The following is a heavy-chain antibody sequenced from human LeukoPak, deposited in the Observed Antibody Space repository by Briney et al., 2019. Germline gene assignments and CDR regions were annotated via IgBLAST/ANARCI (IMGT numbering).Heavy chain of an antibody. V-gene: IGHV4-59*01. CDR1: GGSISSYH. CDR3: TTIKRGDIFGYFDF. Sequence: SETLSLTCTFSGGSISSYHWNWIRQTPGKGLEWIGYMYYTGVSNYNPSLKSRVTISVDSSKNQFSLKVTSVTAADTAIYYCTTIKRGDIFGYFDFWGQGALVTVSS. CDR2: MYYTGVS. J-gene: IGHJ4*02. D-gene: IGHD5-18*01.